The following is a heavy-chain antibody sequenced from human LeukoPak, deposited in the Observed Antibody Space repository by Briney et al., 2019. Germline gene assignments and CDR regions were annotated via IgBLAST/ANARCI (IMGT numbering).Heavy chain of an antibody. J-gene: IGHJ3*02. CDR3: ARDQMDPRLGAFDM. Sequence: SETLSLTCTVSGDSISSFSHYWAWIRQPPGKALEWIGHVFHSGSTEYNPSLKSRVIMSIDTSRNQFSLKLRSMTAADTALYYCARDQMDPRLGAFDMWGHGTMVTVSS. D-gene: IGHD1-26*01. CDR2: VFHSGST. CDR1: GDSISSFSHY. V-gene: IGHV4-39*07.